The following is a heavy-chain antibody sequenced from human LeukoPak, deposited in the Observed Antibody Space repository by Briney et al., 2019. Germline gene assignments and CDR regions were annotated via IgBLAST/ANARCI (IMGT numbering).Heavy chain of an antibody. J-gene: IGHJ4*02. D-gene: IGHD5-18*01. CDR3: VRGFSYGTDYFDY. Sequence: GGSLRLSCAASGFTFDDYGMSWVRQAPGKGLEWVSGINWNGGSTGYADSVKGRFTISRDNARNSLYLQMNGLRVDDTAIYYCVRGFSYGTDYFDYWGQGTLLTVSS. CDR1: GFTFDDYG. CDR2: INWNGGST. V-gene: IGHV3-20*04.